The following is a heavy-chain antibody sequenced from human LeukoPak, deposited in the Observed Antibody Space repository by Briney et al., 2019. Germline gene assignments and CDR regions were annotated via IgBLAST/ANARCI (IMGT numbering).Heavy chain of an antibody. D-gene: IGHD3-16*01. CDR2: IWYDASEK. Sequence: AGGSLRLSCVASGFTFSSHGMHWVRQAPGKGLEWVAVIWYDASEKYYADSVKGRFTISRDNSKNTLYLQMNSLGAEDTAVYYCARWGDNKILDYWGQGTLVTVSS. CDR3: ARWGDNKILDY. CDR1: GFTFSSHG. J-gene: IGHJ4*02. V-gene: IGHV3-33*01.